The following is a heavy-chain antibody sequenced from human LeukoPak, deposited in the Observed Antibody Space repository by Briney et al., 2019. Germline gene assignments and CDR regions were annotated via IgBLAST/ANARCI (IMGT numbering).Heavy chain of an antibody. J-gene: IGHJ3*02. CDR3: ARAGDYDILTGFSYAFDI. CDR1: GYTFTSYA. D-gene: IGHD3-9*01. CDR2: INAGNGNT. V-gene: IGHV1-3*03. Sequence: ASVKVACKAAGYTFTSYAMHWVRQAPGQRLEWMGWINAGNGNTKYSQEFQGRVTITRDTSASTAYMELSSLRSEDMAVYYCARAGDYDILTGFSYAFDIWGQGTMVNVSS.